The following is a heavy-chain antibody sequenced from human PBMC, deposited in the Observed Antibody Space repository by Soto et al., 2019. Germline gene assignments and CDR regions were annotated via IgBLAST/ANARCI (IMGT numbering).Heavy chain of an antibody. Sequence: LSLTCAVYGGSFSGYYWTWIRQPPGTGLEWIGEINHSGSTNYNPSLKSRVTISVDTSKNQFSLKLTSVTAADTAVYYCARDKITGLFDYWGPGTLVTVSS. J-gene: IGHJ4*02. V-gene: IGHV4-34*01. CDR3: ARDKITGLFDY. CDR1: GGSFSGYY. CDR2: INHSGST. D-gene: IGHD2-8*02.